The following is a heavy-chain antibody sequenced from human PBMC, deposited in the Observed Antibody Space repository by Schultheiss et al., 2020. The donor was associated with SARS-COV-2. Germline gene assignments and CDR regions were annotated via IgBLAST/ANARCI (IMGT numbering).Heavy chain of an antibody. CDR1: GFTFSSYW. J-gene: IGHJ2*01. D-gene: IGHD4/OR15-4a*01. CDR3: ARGLYGPNWYFDL. V-gene: IGHV3-21*01. Sequence: GGSLRLSCAASGFTFSSYWMHWVRQAPGKGLVWVSSISSTRAYIYYADSVKGRFTISRDNSKNTLYLQMNSLRAEDTAVYYCARGLYGPNWYFDLWGRGTLVTVSS. CDR2: ISSTRAYI.